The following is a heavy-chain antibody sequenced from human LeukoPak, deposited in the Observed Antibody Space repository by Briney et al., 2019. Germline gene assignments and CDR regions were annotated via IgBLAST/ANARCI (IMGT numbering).Heavy chain of an antibody. J-gene: IGHJ4*02. Sequence: GGSLRLSWAASGFTVTSNHMSWVRRAPGKGLEWDSLIYSGGSTYYADSVKGRFTTSRDNSKNTLYLQMNSLRAEDTAVYYCARLISIYYGSGSYSRYFDYWGQGTLVTVSS. CDR1: GFTVTSNH. CDR2: IYSGGST. D-gene: IGHD3-10*01. CDR3: ARLISIYYGSGSYSRYFDY. V-gene: IGHV3-53*01.